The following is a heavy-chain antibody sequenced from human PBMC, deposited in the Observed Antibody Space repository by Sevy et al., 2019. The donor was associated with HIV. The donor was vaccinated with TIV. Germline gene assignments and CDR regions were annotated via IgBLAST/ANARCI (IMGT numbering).Heavy chain of an antibody. V-gene: IGHV4-34*01. CDR1: GGSFSGYY. CDR2: INHSGST. D-gene: IGHD3-3*01. Sequence: HSETLSLTCAVYGGSFSGYYWSWIRQPPGKGLEWIGEINHSGSTNYNPSLKSRVTISVDTSKNQFSLKLSSVTAADTAVYYCATSGYDFWSGYWHDAFDIWGQGTMVTVSS. J-gene: IGHJ3*02. CDR3: ATSGYDFWSGYWHDAFDI.